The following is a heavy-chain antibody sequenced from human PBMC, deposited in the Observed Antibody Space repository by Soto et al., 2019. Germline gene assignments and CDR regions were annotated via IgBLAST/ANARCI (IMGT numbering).Heavy chain of an antibody. CDR1: GFTFSSYS. J-gene: IGHJ6*02. CDR3: ARDQVKYYYYGMDV. D-gene: IGHD2-21*01. Sequence: GGSLRLSCAASGFTFSSYSMNWVRQAPGKGLEWVSSISSSSYIYYADSVKGRFTISRDNAKNSLYLQMNSLRAEDTAVYYCARDQVKYYYYGMDVWGQGTTVTVSS. CDR2: ISSSSYI. V-gene: IGHV3-21*01.